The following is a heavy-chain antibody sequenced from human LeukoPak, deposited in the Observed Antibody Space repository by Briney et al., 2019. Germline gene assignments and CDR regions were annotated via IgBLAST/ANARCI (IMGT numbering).Heavy chain of an antibody. CDR3: ARVKDWYYYDSRFDY. CDR1: GFTFSSYS. V-gene: IGHV3-48*01. Sequence: GGSQRLSCAASGFTFSSYSMNWVRQAPGKGLEWVSYISSSSSTIYYADSVKGRFTISRDNAKNSLYLQMNSLRAEDTAVYYCARVKDWYYYDSRFDYWGQGTLVTVSS. J-gene: IGHJ4*02. D-gene: IGHD3-22*01. CDR2: ISSSSSTI.